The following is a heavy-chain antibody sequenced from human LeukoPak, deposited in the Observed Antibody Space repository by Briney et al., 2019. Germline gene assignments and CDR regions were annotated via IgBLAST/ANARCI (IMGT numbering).Heavy chain of an antibody. D-gene: IGHD5-24*01. Sequence: ASVTVSCTASGYTFTSYYMHWVRQAPGQGLEWMGIINPSGGSTSYAQKFQGRVTMTRDTSTSTVYMELSSLRSEDTAVYYCARDLMATISLDAFDIWGQGTMVTVSS. V-gene: IGHV1-46*01. J-gene: IGHJ3*02. CDR3: ARDLMATISLDAFDI. CDR1: GYTFTSYY. CDR2: INPSGGST.